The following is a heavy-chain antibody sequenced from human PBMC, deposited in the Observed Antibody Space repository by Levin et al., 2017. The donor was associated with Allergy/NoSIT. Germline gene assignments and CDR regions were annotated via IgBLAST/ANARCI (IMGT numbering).Heavy chain of an antibody. CDR1: GGSISSGGYY. J-gene: IGHJ5*02. CDR2: IYYSGST. CDR3: ARAPHSTVTTRGYWFDP. Sequence: ASETLSLTCTVSGGSISSGGYYWSWIRQHPGTGLEWIGYIYYSGSTYYNPSLKSRVTISVDTSKNQFSLKLSSVTAADTAVYYCARAPHSTVTTRGYWFDPWGQGTLVTVSS. V-gene: IGHV4-31*03. D-gene: IGHD4-17*01.